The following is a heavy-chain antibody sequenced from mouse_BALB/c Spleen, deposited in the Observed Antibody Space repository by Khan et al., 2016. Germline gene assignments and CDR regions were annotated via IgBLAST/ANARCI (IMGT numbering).Heavy chain of an antibody. V-gene: IGHV1-9*01. CDR3: ARTGRRGYFDY. J-gene: IGHJ2*01. CDR1: GYTFSSYW. D-gene: IGHD3-1*01. Sequence: QVRLQQSGAELMKPGASVKISCKATGYTFSSYWIAWVKQRPGHGLEWIGEILPGSGSTNYNEKFRGKATFTADTSSNTAYMQLSSLTSEDSAVHYWARTGRRGYFDYWGHGTTLTVSS. CDR2: ILPGSGST.